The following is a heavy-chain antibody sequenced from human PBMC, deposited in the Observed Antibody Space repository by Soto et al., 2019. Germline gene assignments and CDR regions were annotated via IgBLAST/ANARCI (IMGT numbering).Heavy chain of an antibody. V-gene: IGHV3-23*01. CDR1: GFTFSNYG. J-gene: IGHJ4*02. D-gene: IGHD1-26*01. CDR2: IRSDGDTT. Sequence: EVQVLESGGGLVQPGGSLRLSCAASGFTFSNYGMNWVRQAPGKGLEWVSGIRSDGDTTYNSDSVKGRFTVSRDTFKNTVDLQMNSLRVEDSAAYYCAKGKGAGATPDGANCWCPGTLVTVSS. CDR3: AKGKGAGATPDGANC.